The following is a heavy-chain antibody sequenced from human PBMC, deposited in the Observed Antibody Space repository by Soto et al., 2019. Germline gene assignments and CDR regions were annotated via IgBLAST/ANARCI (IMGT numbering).Heavy chain of an antibody. CDR1: GYTFAYRY. CDR3: ASQWLDVDYYYYGMDV. CDR2: ITPFNGNT. D-gene: IGHD6-19*01. V-gene: IGHV1-45*02. Sequence: ASVKVSCKASGYTFAYRYLHWVRQAPGQALEWMGWITPFNGNTNYAQKFQDRVTITRDRSMSTAYMELSSLRSEDTAMYYCASQWLDVDYYYYGMDVWGQGTTVTVSS. J-gene: IGHJ6*02.